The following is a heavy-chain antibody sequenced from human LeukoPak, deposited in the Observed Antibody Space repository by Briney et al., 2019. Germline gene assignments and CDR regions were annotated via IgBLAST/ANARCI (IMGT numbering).Heavy chain of an antibody. Sequence: ASVKVSCKASGYTFTGYYMHWVRQAPGQGLEWMGWINPNSGGTNYAQKFQGRVTMTRDTSISTAYMELSRLRSDGTAVYYCASVPYYYDSSGYYAFDYWGQGTLVTVSS. CDR2: INPNSGGT. J-gene: IGHJ4*02. D-gene: IGHD3-22*01. V-gene: IGHV1-2*02. CDR1: GYTFTGYY. CDR3: ASVPYYYDSSGYYAFDY.